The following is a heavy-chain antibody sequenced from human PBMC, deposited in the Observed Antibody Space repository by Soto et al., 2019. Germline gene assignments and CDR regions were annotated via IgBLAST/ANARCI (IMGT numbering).Heavy chain of an antibody. CDR3: AIDIRDTMAN. V-gene: IGHV4-59*01. Sequence: PSETLSLTCTVSGCTILSYYWSWIRQPPGTGLEWIGYIYYSGSTNYNPSLKSRVTISVDTSKNQFSLKLSSVTAAETAVYYCAIDIRDTMANCGQATIVTLAS. CDR1: GCTILSYY. D-gene: IGHD3-10*01. J-gene: IGHJ4*02. CDR2: IYYSGST.